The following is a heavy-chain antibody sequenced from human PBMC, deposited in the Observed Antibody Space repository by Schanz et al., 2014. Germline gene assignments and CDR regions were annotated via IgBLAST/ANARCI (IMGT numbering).Heavy chain of an antibody. J-gene: IGHJ4*02. D-gene: IGHD2-8*01. V-gene: IGHV3-11*05. CDR2: ISSGSSYA. CDR1: GFTFRDYY. CDR3: AKDLLYGAPMTLNHLDY. Sequence: QVQLVESGGGLVKPGGSLRLSCAASGFTFRDYYMSWIRQAPGKGLEWVSDISSGSSYANYADSVKGRFTISRDNAKNSLYLQMNSLRAEDTAVYYCAKDLLYGAPMTLNHLDYWGQGTLVTVSS.